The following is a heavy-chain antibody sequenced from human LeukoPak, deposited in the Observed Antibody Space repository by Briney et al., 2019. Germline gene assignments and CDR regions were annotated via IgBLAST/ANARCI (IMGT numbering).Heavy chain of an antibody. J-gene: IGHJ4*02. Sequence: SETLSLTCAVYGGSFSGYYWSWIRQPPGKGLEWIGEINHSGSTNYNPSLKGRVTISVDTSKNQFSLKLSSVTAADTAVYYCARAPWVTPGYWGQGTLVTVSS. CDR2: INHSGST. CDR3: ARAPWVTPGY. CDR1: GGSFSGYY. V-gene: IGHV4-34*01. D-gene: IGHD2-21*02.